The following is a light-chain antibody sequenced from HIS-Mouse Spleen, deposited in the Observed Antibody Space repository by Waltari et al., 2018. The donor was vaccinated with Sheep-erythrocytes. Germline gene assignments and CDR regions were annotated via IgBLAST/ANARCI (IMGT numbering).Light chain of an antibody. Sequence: QAVLTQPSSLSASPGASASLTCTLRSGINVGTYRIYWYQQKPGSPPQYLLRYKSDSDKQQGPGVPSRFSGSKDASANAGMLLISGLQSEDEADYYCMIWHSSAWVFGGGTKLTVL. V-gene: IGLV5-45*03. CDR1: SGINVGTYR. CDR2: YKSDSDK. J-gene: IGLJ3*02. CDR3: MIWHSSAWV.